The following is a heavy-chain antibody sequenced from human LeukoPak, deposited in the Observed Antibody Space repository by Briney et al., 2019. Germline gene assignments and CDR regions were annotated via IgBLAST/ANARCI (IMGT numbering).Heavy chain of an antibody. CDR1: GSTFSSYA. V-gene: IGHV1-69*13. Sequence: SVKVSCKDSGSTFSSYAISWVRQAPGQGLEWMGGIIPIFGTANYAQKFQGRVTITADESTSTAYMELSSLRSEDTAVYYCARDPSPGQWPPTGGHWFDPWGQGTLVTVSS. CDR2: IIPIFGTA. CDR3: ARDPSPGQWPPTGGHWFDP. D-gene: IGHD6-19*01. J-gene: IGHJ5*02.